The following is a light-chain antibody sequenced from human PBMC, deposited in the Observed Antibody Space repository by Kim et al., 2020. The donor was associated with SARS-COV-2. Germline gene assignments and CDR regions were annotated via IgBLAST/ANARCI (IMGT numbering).Light chain of an antibody. Sequence: SSELTQDPAVSVAFGQTVRITCPGDSLRSYYATWYQQYPGQAPILVIYGKNNRPSGIPDRFSGSSSGNTASLTNTGTQAGYEADYSCNSRDSNENVVF. CDR2: GKN. CDR1: SLRSYY. CDR3: NSRDSNENVV. J-gene: IGLJ2*01. V-gene: IGLV3-19*01.